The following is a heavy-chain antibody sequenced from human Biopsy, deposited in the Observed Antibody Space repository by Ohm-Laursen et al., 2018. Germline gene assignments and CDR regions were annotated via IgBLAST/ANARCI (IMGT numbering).Heavy chain of an antibody. Sequence: LDTLSLTCTVSGGSISSETNYWGWIRQPPGKGLEWIGSIFYGGITYYNPSLKSRVTISVDTSKNQFSLNLSSVTGADTAVYYCARHPTGFWFDPWGQGTLVTVSS. CDR1: GGSISSETNY. CDR3: ARHPTGFWFDP. J-gene: IGHJ5*02. CDR2: IFYGGIT. V-gene: IGHV4-39*01.